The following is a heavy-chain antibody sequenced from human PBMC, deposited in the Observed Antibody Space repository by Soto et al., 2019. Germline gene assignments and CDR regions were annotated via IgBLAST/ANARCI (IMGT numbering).Heavy chain of an antibody. CDR3: ARDRLRWNNWFDP. D-gene: IGHD4-17*01. CDR1: GGSISSYY. J-gene: IGHJ5*02. V-gene: IGHV4-59*01. Sequence: SETLSLTCSVYGGSISSYYWSWILQPPGKGLEWIGYIYYSGSTNYNPSLKSRVTISVDTSKNQFSLKLSSVTAADTAVYYCARDRLRWNNWFDPWGQGTLVTVS. CDR2: IYYSGST.